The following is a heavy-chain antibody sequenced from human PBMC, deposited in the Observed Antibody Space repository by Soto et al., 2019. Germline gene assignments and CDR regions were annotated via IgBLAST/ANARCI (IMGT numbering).Heavy chain of an antibody. J-gene: IGHJ1*01. D-gene: IGHD4-17*01. Sequence: EVQLVESGGGLVQTGGSLRLSCAASGFTVSSNYMSWVRQAPGKGLEWVSVIYSGGSTYYADSVKGRFTISRDNSKNTLYLQMNSLRAEDTAVYYCARDFVHGDHPEYFQHWGQGTLVTVSS. CDR1: GFTVSSNY. V-gene: IGHV3-66*01. CDR3: ARDFVHGDHPEYFQH. CDR2: IYSGGST.